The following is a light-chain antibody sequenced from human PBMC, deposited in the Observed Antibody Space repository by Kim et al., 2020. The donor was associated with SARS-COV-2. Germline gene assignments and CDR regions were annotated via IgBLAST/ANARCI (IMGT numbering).Light chain of an antibody. Sequence: EIVMTQSPATLSVSPGERATLSCRASQSVSSNLAWYQQKPGQAPRLLIYGASTRATGIPARFSGSGSGTEFTLTISSLQSEDFAVYYCQQYNNRITFGQGTRLGIK. CDR1: QSVSSN. V-gene: IGKV3D-15*01. J-gene: IGKJ5*01. CDR3: QQYNNRIT. CDR2: GAS.